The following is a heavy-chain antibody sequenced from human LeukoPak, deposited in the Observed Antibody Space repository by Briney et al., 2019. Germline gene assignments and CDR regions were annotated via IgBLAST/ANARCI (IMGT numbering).Heavy chain of an antibody. CDR1: GYTLTELS. CDR3: ARVQRVKFPLRYYFDY. D-gene: IGHD3-10*01. V-gene: IGHV1-24*01. J-gene: IGHJ4*02. CDR2: FDPEDGET. Sequence: ASVKVSCKVSGYTLTELSMHWVRQAPGKGLEWMGGFDPEDGETIYAQKFQGRVTMTEDTSTDTAYMELSSLRSEDTAVYYCARVQRVKFPLRYYFDYWGQGTLVTVSS.